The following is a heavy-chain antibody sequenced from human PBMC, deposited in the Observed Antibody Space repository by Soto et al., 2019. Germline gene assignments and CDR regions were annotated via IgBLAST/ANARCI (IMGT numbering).Heavy chain of an antibody. CDR2: ILPLFGTT. D-gene: IGHD2-15*01. J-gene: IGHJ6*02. CDR1: EGTFNSHV. CDR3: ARGGTLYESSQKYYQYGLDV. V-gene: IGHV1-69*01. Sequence: QVQLVQSRSEVKKPGSSVRVSCRASEGTFNSHVVSWVRQAPGQGLQWMGGILPLFGTTNYAHQLEGRVTITADSSTATCFLELRGLTPGDTAVYYCARGGTLYESSQKYYQYGLDVWGQGTTVIVSS.